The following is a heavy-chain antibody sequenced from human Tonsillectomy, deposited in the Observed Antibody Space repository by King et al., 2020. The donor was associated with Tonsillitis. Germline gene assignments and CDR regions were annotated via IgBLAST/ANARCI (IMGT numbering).Heavy chain of an antibody. V-gene: IGHV5-10-1*03. J-gene: IGHJ6*02. CDR3: ARQPATYRMGDYYYDMDV. CDR2: IDPSDSYT. Sequence: DVQLVESGAEVKKPGESLRISCKGSGYSFTSYWISWVRQMPGKGLEWMGRIDPSDSYTNYSPSFQGHVTISADQSISTAYLQWSSLKASDPAMYYCARQPATYRMGDYYYDMDVWGQGTTVTVSS. D-gene: IGHD5-24*01. CDR1: GYSFTSYW.